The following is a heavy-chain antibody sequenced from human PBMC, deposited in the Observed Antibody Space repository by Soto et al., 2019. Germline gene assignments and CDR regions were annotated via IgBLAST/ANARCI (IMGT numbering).Heavy chain of an antibody. V-gene: IGHV1-69*13. J-gene: IGHJ4*02. CDR3: ARAYYYDSSGYSSPFDY. D-gene: IGHD3-22*01. Sequence: GASVKVSCKASGGTFSSYAISWVRQAPGQGLEWMGGIIPIFGTANYAQKFQGRVTITADESTSTAYMELSSLRSEDTAVYYCARAYYYDSSGYSSPFDYWGQGTLVTVSS. CDR2: IIPIFGTA. CDR1: GGTFSSYA.